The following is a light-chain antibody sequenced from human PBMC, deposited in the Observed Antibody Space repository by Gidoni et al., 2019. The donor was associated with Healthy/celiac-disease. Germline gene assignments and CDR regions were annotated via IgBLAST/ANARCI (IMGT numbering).Light chain of an antibody. CDR3: QQRSNWPLLT. Sequence: EIVLTQSPATLSLSPGERATLSCRASQSVSSYLAWYQQKPGQAPRLLIYDASNSATGIPARFSGSVSGTDFTLTISSLGPEDFAVYYCQQRSNWPLLTFGGGTKVEIK. CDR1: QSVSSY. J-gene: IGKJ4*01. V-gene: IGKV3-11*01. CDR2: DAS.